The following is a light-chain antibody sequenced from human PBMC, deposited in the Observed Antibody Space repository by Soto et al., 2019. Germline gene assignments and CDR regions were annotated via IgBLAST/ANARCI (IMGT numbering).Light chain of an antibody. CDR1: SSDVGYYNY. CDR2: AVS. V-gene: IGLV2-14*01. J-gene: IGLJ3*02. Sequence: QSALTQPASVSGSPGQSITISCTGTSSDVGYYNYVSWYQHHPGKVPKLMIYAVSNRPSGVSNRFSGSKSGNTASLTISGLQAEDEADYYCSSYTTSSTQVFGGGTKLTVL. CDR3: SSYTTSSTQV.